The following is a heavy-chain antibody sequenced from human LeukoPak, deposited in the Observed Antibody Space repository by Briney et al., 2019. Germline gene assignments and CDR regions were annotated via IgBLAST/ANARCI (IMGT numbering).Heavy chain of an antibody. CDR2: ISSSSSYI. D-gene: IGHD2-21*02. CDR3: ARPQHIVVVTALGY. CDR1: GFTFSSYS. Sequence: AGGSLRLSCAASGFTFSSYSMNWVRQAPGKGLEWVSSISSSSSYIYYADSVKGRFIISRDNAKNSLYLQMNSLRAEDTAVYYCARPQHIVVVTALGYWGQGTLVTVSS. V-gene: IGHV3-21*01. J-gene: IGHJ4*02.